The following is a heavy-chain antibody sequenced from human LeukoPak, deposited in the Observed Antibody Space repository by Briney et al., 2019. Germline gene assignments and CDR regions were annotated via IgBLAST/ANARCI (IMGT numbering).Heavy chain of an antibody. CDR3: ARAPKYTVVTLYFDY. CDR2: INHSGST. CDR1: GGSFSGYY. D-gene: IGHD2-15*01. Sequence: ASETLSLTCAVYGGSFSGYYWSWIRQPPGKGLEWIGEINHSGSTNYNPSLKSRVTISVDTSKNQFSLKLSSVTAADTAVYYCARAPKYTVVTLYFDYWGQGTLVTVSS. J-gene: IGHJ4*02. V-gene: IGHV4-34*01.